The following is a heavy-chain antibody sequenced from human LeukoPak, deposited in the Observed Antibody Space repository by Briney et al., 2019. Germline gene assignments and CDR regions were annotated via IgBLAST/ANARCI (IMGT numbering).Heavy chain of an antibody. Sequence: GGSLRLSCAASGFTFSSYAMHWVRQAPGKGLEWVAVISYDGSNKYYADSVEGRFTVSRDNSKNTIYLQMNSLRVEDTAMYFCARDPNGDYIGTFDMWGRGTMVSVSS. D-gene: IGHD4-17*01. CDR3: ARDPNGDYIGTFDM. J-gene: IGHJ3*02. CDR2: ISYDGSNK. V-gene: IGHV3-30-3*01. CDR1: GFTFSSYA.